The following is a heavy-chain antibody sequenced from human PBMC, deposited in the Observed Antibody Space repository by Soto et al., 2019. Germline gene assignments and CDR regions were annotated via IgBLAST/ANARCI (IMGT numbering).Heavy chain of an antibody. Sequence: EVQLVESGGGLVQPGGSLRLSCVDSGFTFSSYWMSWVRQAPVKGLEWVGNIKQDGSEENYVDSVKGRFTISRDNAKNSMYLQMNSRRVEDTAVYYCARIAASGRGWDAWGQGTTVVVSS. V-gene: IGHV3-7*01. J-gene: IGHJ6*02. CDR1: GFTFSSYW. CDR3: ARIAASGRGWDA. D-gene: IGHD6-13*01. CDR2: IKQDGSEE.